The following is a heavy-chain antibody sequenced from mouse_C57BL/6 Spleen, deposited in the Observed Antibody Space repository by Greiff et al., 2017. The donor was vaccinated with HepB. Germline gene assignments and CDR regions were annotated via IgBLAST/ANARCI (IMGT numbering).Heavy chain of an antibody. CDR3: ARGEDAMGY. CDR1: GYSFTGYY. J-gene: IGHJ4*01. CDR2: INPSTGGT. V-gene: IGHV1-42*01. Sequence: VQLQQSGPELVKPGASVKISCKASGYSFTGYYMNWVKQSPEKSLEWIGEINPSTGGTTYNQKFKAKATLTVDKSSSTAYMQLKSLTSEDSAVYYCARGEDAMGYWGQGTSVTVSS.